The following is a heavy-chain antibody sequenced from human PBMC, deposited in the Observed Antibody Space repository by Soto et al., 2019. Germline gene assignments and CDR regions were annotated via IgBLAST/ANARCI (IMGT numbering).Heavy chain of an antibody. V-gene: IGHV1-3*01. CDR2: INAGNGNT. Sequence: GASVKVSCKASGYTFTSYAMHWVRQAPGQRLEWMGWINAGNGNTKYSQKFQGRVTITRDTSASTAYMELSSLRSEDTAVYYCARVYDSSGYYYYYYYGMDVWGQGTTVTVSS. J-gene: IGHJ6*02. CDR1: GYTFTSYA. D-gene: IGHD3-22*01. CDR3: ARVYDSSGYYYYYYYGMDV.